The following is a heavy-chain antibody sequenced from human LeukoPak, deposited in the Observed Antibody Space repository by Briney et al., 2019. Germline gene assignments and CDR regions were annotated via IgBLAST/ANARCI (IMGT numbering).Heavy chain of an antibody. CDR3: ARDKRWDIVVVPATALTFDY. CDR2: ISSSSSTI. CDR1: GFTFSSYS. J-gene: IGHJ4*02. V-gene: IGHV3-48*01. Sequence: GGSLRLSCAASGFTFSSYSMNWVRQAPGKGLEWVSYISSSSSTIYYADSVKGRFTISRDNAKNSLYLQMNSLRAEDTAVYYCARDKRWDIVVVPATALTFDYWGQGTLVTVSS. D-gene: IGHD2-2*01.